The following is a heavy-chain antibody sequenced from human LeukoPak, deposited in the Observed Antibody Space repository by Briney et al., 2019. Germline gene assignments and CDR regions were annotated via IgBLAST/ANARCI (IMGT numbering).Heavy chain of an antibody. CDR1: GFTFSSYG. Sequence: GGSLRLSCAASGFTFSSYGMHWVRLAPGKGLEWVAFIRYDGSNKYYADSVKGRFTISRDNSKNTLYLQMNSLRAEDTAVYYCAPRGYSSSLNYYYYYMDVWGKGTTVTVSS. CDR2: IRYDGSNK. D-gene: IGHD6-13*01. J-gene: IGHJ6*03. V-gene: IGHV3-30*02. CDR3: APRGYSSSLNYYYYYMDV.